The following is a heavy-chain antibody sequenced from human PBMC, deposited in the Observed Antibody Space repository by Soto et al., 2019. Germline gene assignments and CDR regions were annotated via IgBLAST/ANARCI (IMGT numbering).Heavy chain of an antibody. V-gene: IGHV2-5*02. J-gene: IGHJ1*01. D-gene: IGHD1-1*01. Sequence: SGPTLVNPTHTLTLTCSFSGFSLSTNGAAVGWIRQPPGKALEWLALIYWDDDRRYNPSLNSRLTITKDTSKNQVVLTMTNMDPVDTATYYCADTPEGTYFQHWGKGTLLTVSS. CDR3: ADTPEGTYFQH. CDR2: IYWDDDR. CDR1: GFSLSTNGAA.